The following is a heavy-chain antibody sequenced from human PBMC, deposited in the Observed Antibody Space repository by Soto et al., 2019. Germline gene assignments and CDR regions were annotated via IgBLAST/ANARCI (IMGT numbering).Heavy chain of an antibody. J-gene: IGHJ5*02. CDR2: IYYSGST. Sequence: ASETLSLTCTVSGGSISSYYWSWIRQPPGKGLEWIGYIYYSGSTNYNPSLKSRVTISVDTSKNQFSLKLSSVTAADTAVYYCARRGERYCSSTSCFFAWFDPWGQGTLVTVSS. D-gene: IGHD2-2*01. CDR3: ARRGERYCSSTSCFFAWFDP. CDR1: GGSISSYY. V-gene: IGHV4-59*01.